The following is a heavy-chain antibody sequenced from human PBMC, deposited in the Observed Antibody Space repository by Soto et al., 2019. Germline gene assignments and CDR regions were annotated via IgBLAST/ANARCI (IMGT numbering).Heavy chain of an antibody. CDR3: ARDRESYRIAAAGQASN. V-gene: IGHV1-18*01. Sequence: ASVKVSCKASGYTFTSYGISWVRQAPGQGLEWMGWISAYNGNTNYAQKRQGRVTMTTDTSTSTAYMELRSLRSDDTAVYYCARDRESYRIAAAGQASNWGQGTLVTVSS. CDR2: ISAYNGNT. CDR1: GYTFTSYG. D-gene: IGHD6-13*01. J-gene: IGHJ4*02.